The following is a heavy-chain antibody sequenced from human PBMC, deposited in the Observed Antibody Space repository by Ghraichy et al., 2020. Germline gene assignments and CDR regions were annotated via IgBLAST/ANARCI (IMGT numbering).Heavy chain of an antibody. CDR1: GFTFSSYG. CDR2: ISYDGSNT. D-gene: IGHD6-13*01. V-gene: IGHV3-30*18. J-gene: IGHJ4*02. CDR3: AKGQQLIPDYFEY. Sequence: GGSLRLSCAVSGFTFSSYGMHWVRQAPGKGLEWVALISYDGSNTYYADSVKGRFTTSRDNSKNTLYLQMNSLRAEDTAVYYCAKGQQLIPDYFEYWGQGTLATVSS.